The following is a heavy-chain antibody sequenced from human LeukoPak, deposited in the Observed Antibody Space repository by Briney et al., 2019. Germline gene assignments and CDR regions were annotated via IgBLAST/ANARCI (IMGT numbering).Heavy chain of an antibody. J-gene: IGHJ3*02. CDR1: GFTFSSYA. Sequence: GGSLRLSCAASGFTFSSYAMSWVRQAPGKGLEWVSGISWNSGYIGYADSVKGRFTISRDNVKNSLYLQMNSLRAVDTALYYCAKDSAYSGSYQGGAFDIWGQGTIVTVSS. CDR2: ISWNSGYI. CDR3: AKDSAYSGSYQGGAFDI. D-gene: IGHD1-26*01. V-gene: IGHV3-9*01.